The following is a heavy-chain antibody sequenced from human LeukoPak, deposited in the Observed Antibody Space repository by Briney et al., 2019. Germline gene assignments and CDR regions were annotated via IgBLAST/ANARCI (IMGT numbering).Heavy chain of an antibody. Sequence: GGSLRLSCAASGFTFSSYEMNWVRQVPGKGLEWVSYISSSGSTIYYADSVKGRFTISRDNAKNSLYLQMNSLRAEDTAVYYCARAMPQPGIAAAGPGGFDYWGQGTLVTVSS. CDR1: GFTFSSYE. CDR3: ARAMPQPGIAAAGPGGFDY. J-gene: IGHJ4*02. D-gene: IGHD6-13*01. V-gene: IGHV3-48*03. CDR2: ISSSGSTI.